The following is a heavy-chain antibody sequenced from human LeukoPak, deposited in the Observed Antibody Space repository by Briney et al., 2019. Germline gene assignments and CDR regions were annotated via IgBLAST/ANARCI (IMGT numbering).Heavy chain of an antibody. CDR3: ARLDYYDNSGYDAFDI. J-gene: IGHJ3*02. V-gene: IGHV1-8*02. CDR1: GYTFTSYG. D-gene: IGHD3-22*01. CDR2: MNPHSGNT. Sequence: ASVKVSCKASGYTFTSYGISWVRQATGQGLEWMGWMNPHSGNTGYAQKFQGRVTMTRNTSISTAYMELSSLRSEDTAVYYCARLDYYDNSGYDAFDIWGQGTMVTVSS.